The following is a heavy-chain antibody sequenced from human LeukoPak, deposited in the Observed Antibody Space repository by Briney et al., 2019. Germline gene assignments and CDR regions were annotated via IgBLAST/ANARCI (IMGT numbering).Heavy chain of an antibody. Sequence: SVKVSCKASGFTFTSSAVQWVRQARGQRLEWIGWIVVGSGNTNYAQKFQERVTITRDMSTSTAYMELSSLRSGDTAVYYCAAPKEGSGWYQTWGQGTLVTVSS. CDR1: GFTFTSSA. V-gene: IGHV1-58*01. CDR3: AAPKEGSGWYQT. J-gene: IGHJ4*02. D-gene: IGHD6-19*01. CDR2: IVVGSGNT.